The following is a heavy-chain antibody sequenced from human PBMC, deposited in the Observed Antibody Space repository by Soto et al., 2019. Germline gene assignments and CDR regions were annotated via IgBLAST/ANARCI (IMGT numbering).Heavy chain of an antibody. V-gene: IGHV4-30-2*01. CDR3: ARFYGDYSNWFDP. CDR2: IYHSGST. Sequence: QLQLQESGSGLVKPSQTLSLTCAVSGDSISSGGYSWSWIRQPPGKGLEWIGYIYHSGSTYYNPSLESRLTISIDRSKNQFSLKLSSVTAADTAVYYCARFYGDYSNWFDPWGQGTLVTVSS. D-gene: IGHD4-17*01. J-gene: IGHJ5*02. CDR1: GDSISSGGYS.